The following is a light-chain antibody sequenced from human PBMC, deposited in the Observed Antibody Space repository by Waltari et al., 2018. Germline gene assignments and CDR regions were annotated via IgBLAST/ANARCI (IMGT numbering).Light chain of an antibody. J-gene: IGLJ3*02. CDR1: SSDVGGYIY. Sequence: QSALTQPASVSGSPGQSITISCTGTSSDVGGYIYVSWYQKHPGKAPKLMIYEVSNRPSGVSNRFSGSKSGNTASLTISGLQAEDEADYYCSSYTSSSTRVFGGGTKLTVL. CDR2: EVS. CDR3: SSYTSSSTRV. V-gene: IGLV2-14*01.